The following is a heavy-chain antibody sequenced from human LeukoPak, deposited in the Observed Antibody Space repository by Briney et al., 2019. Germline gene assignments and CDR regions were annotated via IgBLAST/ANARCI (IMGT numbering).Heavy chain of an antibody. Sequence: PGGSLRLSCAVSGFIFNNYAMSWARQAPGKGLEWVSRISSTGGGTYYADSVKGRFTISRDNSKNTLLLQMNSLRAEDAAVYYCARQPIEYSSSSGNYYYYYMDVWGKGTTVTVSS. J-gene: IGHJ6*03. V-gene: IGHV3-23*01. D-gene: IGHD6-6*01. CDR1: GFIFNNYA. CDR2: ISSTGGGT. CDR3: ARQPIEYSSSSGNYYYYYMDV.